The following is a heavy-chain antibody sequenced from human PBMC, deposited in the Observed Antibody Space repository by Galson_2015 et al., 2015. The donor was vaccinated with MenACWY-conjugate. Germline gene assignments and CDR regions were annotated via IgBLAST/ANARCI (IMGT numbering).Heavy chain of an antibody. J-gene: IGHJ6*02. D-gene: IGHD2-15*01. V-gene: IGHV1-69*13. CDR3: ARDLIRYCSGGSCYYYGMDV. CDR2: IIPIFGTA. CDR1: GGTFSSYA. Sequence: SVKVSCKASGGTFSSYAISWVRQAPGQGLEWMGGIIPIFGTANYAQKFQGRVTITADESTSTAYMELSSLRSEDTAVYYCARDLIRYCSGGSCYYYGMDVWGQGTTVTVSS.